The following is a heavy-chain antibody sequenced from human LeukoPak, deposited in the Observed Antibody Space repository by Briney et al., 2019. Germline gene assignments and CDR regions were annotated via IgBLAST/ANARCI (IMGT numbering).Heavy chain of an antibody. J-gene: IGHJ5*02. V-gene: IGHV1-18*01. CDR2: ISPYNGDT. CDR3: AREASTTWPNWFDP. Sequence: GASVKVSCKASGYTFTNYGISWVRQAPGQGLEWMGRISPYNGDTKYPQRFQGRVTMTTDTSTSTAYMELRSLRSDDTAVYYCAREASTTWPNWFDPWGQGTLVIVSS. D-gene: IGHD1-14*01. CDR1: GYTFTNYG.